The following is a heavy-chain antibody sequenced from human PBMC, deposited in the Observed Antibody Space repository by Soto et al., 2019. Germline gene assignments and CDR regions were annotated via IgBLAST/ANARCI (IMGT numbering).Heavy chain of an antibody. D-gene: IGHD6-19*01. V-gene: IGHV3-66*01. Sequence: EVQLVESRGGLVQPGGSLRLSCAASGFTVSSNYMSWVRQAPGKGLEWVSVIYSGGSTYYADSVKGRFTISRDNSKNTLYLQMNSLRAEDTAVYYCARGKQWLLSFDYWGQGTLVTVSS. CDR1: GFTVSSNY. J-gene: IGHJ4*02. CDR3: ARGKQWLLSFDY. CDR2: IYSGGST.